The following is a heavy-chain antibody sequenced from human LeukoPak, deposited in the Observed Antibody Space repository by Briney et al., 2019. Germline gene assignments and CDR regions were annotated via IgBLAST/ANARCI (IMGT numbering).Heavy chain of an antibody. J-gene: IGHJ4*02. CDR1: GFTFSSYA. Sequence: GGSLRLSCAASGFTFSSYAMSWVRQAPGKGLEWVSAISGSGGSTYYADSVKGRFTISRDNSKSTLYLQMNSLRAEDTAVYYCATRGRWLQLLYYFDYWGQGTLVTVSS. V-gene: IGHV3-23*01. CDR3: ATRGRWLQLLYYFDY. D-gene: IGHD5-24*01. CDR2: ISGSGGST.